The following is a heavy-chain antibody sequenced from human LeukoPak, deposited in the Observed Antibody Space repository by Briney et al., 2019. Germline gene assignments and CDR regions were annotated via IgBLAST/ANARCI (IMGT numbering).Heavy chain of an antibody. V-gene: IGHV4-59*01. CDR2: IYYSGST. Sequence: SETLSLTCTVSGGSISSYYWSWIRQPPGKGLEWIGYIYYSGSTNYNPSLKSRVTISVDTSKNQFSLRLSSVTAADTAVYYCARVQVVGATTFVYYYYMDVWGKGPRSPSP. CDR1: GGSISSYY. J-gene: IGHJ6*03. CDR3: ARVQVVGATTFVYYYYMDV. D-gene: IGHD1-26*01.